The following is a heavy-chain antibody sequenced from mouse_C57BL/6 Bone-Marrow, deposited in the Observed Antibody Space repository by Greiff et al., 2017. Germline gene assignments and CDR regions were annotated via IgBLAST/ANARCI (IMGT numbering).Heavy chain of an antibody. CDR1: GYTFTSYW. J-gene: IGHJ3*01. CDR3: AREGQYYCGPWFAY. Sequence: QVQLQQPGAELVMPGASVKLSCKASGYTFTSYWMHWVKQRPGQGLEWIGEIDPSDSYTNYNQKFKGKSTLTVDKSSSTAYMQLSSLTSEDSAVYYCAREGQYYCGPWFAYWGQGALVTVSA. V-gene: IGHV1-69*01. CDR2: IDPSDSYT. D-gene: IGHD1-1*01.